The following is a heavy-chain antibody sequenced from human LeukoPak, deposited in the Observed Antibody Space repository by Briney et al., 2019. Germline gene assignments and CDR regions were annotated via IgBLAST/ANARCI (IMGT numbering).Heavy chain of an antibody. J-gene: IGHJ5*02. Sequence: SETLSLTCAVYGGSFSGYYWSWIRQPPGKGLEWIGEINHSGSTNYNPSLKSRVTISVDTSKNQFSLKLSSVTAADTAVYYCARWTVVPAFNWFDPWGQGTLVTVSS. CDR1: GGSFSGYY. CDR3: ARWTVVPAFNWFDP. CDR2: INHSGST. D-gene: IGHD2-2*01. V-gene: IGHV4-34*01.